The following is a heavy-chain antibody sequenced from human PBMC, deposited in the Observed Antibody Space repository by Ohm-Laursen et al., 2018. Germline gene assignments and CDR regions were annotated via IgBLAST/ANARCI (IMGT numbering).Heavy chain of an antibody. CDR2: IFYSGST. CDR3: ASSGSPSRAWYSFDS. J-gene: IGHJ4*02. CDR1: GGSISNYY. Sequence: TLSLTCAVSGGSISNYYWSWVRQPPGKGLEWLGYIFYSGSTNYNPSLKSRVTISVDTSKNQFSLKLTSVTAADTAVYYCASSGSPSRAWYSFDSWGQGTLVTVSS. V-gene: IGHV4-59*01. D-gene: IGHD6-13*01.